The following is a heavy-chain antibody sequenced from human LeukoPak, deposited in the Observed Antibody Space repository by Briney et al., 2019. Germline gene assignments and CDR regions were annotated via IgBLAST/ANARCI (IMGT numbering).Heavy chain of an antibody. Sequence: GASVKVSCKASGYTFTSYGISWVRQAPGQGLEWMGWISAYNGNTNYAQKLQGRVTMTTDTSTSTAYMELRSLRSDDTAVYYCARDLFLGATRRGAPYYFDYWGQGTLITVSS. CDR3: ARDLFLGATRRGAPYYFDY. J-gene: IGHJ4*02. V-gene: IGHV1-18*01. D-gene: IGHD1-26*01. CDR2: ISAYNGNT. CDR1: GYTFTSYG.